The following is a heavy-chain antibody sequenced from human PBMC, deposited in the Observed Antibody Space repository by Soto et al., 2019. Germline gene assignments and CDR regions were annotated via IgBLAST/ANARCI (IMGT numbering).Heavy chain of an antibody. V-gene: IGHV3-30*18. CDR2: TSYDGSNG. D-gene: IGHD6-19*01. CDR1: GFTFSSSG. J-gene: IGHJ4*02. CDR3: AKSPPAVAGYFDY. Sequence: QVQLVESGGGVVQPGRSLRFSCVASGFTFSSSGMHWVRQAPGKGLEWVAVTSYDGSNGYYADSVRGRFTISRDNSKNTLYLQMNSLRAEDTAVYYCAKSPPAVAGYFDYWGQGTLVTVSS.